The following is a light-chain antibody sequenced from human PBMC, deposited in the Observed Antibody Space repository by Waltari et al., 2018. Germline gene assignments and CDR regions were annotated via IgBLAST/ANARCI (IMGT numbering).Light chain of an antibody. V-gene: IGKV3-20*01. CDR2: EAS. J-gene: IGKJ1*01. Sequence: EIVLTQSPGTLSLSPGERATLSCRASQSISKYLVWYQQKPGQAPRLLIYEASIRATGIPDRFSGSGSGTDFSLIISRLEPEDFAVYYCQKYEALPATFGQGP. CDR3: QKYEALPAT. CDR1: QSISKY.